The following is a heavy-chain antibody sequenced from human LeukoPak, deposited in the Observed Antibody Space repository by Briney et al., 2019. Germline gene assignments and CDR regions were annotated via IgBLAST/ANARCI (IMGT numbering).Heavy chain of an antibody. CDR2: MNPNSGNT. CDR1: GNTFTSYD. CDR3: AKSSGVAARPVLDY. J-gene: IGHJ4*02. D-gene: IGHD6-6*01. V-gene: IGHV1-8*01. Sequence: ASVKVSCKASGNTFTSYDINWVRQATGQGLEWMGWMNPNSGNTGYAQKFQGRVTMTRNTSISTAYMELSSLRTEDTAVYYCAKSSGVAARPVLDYWGQGTLVTVSA.